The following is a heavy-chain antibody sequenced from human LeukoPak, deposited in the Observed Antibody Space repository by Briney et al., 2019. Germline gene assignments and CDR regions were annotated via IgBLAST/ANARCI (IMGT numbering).Heavy chain of an antibody. D-gene: IGHD2-15*01. CDR3: ARAPVVVAAISEYYYYYMDV. CDR1: GFTFSSYA. CDR2: ISYDGSNK. J-gene: IGHJ6*03. V-gene: IGHV3-30-3*01. Sequence: GGSLRLSCAASGFTFSSYAMHWVRQAPGKGLEWVAVISYDGSNKYYADSVKGRFTISRDNSKNTLYLQMNSLRSEDTAVYYCARAPVVVAAISEYYYYYMDVWGKGTTVTVSS.